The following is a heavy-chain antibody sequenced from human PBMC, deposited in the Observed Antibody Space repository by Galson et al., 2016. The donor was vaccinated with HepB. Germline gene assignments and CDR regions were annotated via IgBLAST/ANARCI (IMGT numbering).Heavy chain of an antibody. V-gene: IGHV3-53*01. D-gene: IGHD3-22*01. Sequence: SLRLSCAASGFIVNNNYMNWVRQAPGKGLEWVSVIYSDGSTYYSDSVKGRFTISGDNSKTMLYLQMNTLRAEDKAVYYCAGDPYYYDSRGYTTGFDVWGQGTMVTVSS. CDR2: IYSDGST. CDR3: AGDPYYYDSRGYTTGFDV. J-gene: IGHJ3*01. CDR1: GFIVNNNY.